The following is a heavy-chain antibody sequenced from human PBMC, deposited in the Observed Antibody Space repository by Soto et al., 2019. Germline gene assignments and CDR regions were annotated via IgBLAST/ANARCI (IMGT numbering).Heavy chain of an antibody. CDR2: IRSKADGGTV. J-gene: IGHJ4*02. D-gene: IGHD1-1*01. CDR1: GFIFSNPW. CDR3: TTDPPNWDYFDY. Sequence: EVQLVESGGGLVQPGGSLRLSCAASGFIFSNPWMNWVRQAPGQGLEWVGRIRSKADGGTVDYAAPVKGRFTISRDDSKNTLYLQMNNLKTEDTAVYYCTTDPPNWDYFDYWGQGTLVIVSS. V-gene: IGHV3-15*07.